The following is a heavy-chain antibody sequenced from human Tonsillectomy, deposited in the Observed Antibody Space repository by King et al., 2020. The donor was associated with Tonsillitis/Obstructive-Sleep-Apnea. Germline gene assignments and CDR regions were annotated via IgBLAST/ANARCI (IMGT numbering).Heavy chain of an antibody. CDR2: INHSGST. V-gene: IGHV4-34*01. CDR1: GGSFSGYY. Sequence: VQLQQWGAGLLKPSETLSLTCAVYGGSFSGYYWSWIRQPPGKGLEWIGEINHSGSTNYNPSLKSRVTISVDTSKNQFSLKLRSVTAAATAVYYCASLIEVAGLDAFDIWGQGTMVTVSS. D-gene: IGHD6-19*01. J-gene: IGHJ3*02. CDR3: ASLIEVAGLDAFDI.